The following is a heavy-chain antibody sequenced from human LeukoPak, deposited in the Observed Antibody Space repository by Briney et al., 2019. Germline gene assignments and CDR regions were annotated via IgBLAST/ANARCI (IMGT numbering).Heavy chain of an antibody. CDR2: IIPIFGTA. J-gene: IGHJ6*03. CDR1: GGTFSSYA. CDR3: ARGDTAMDYYYYYYMDV. Sequence: SVKVSCKASGGTFSSYAISWVRQAPGQGLEWMGGIIPIFGTANYAQKFQGRVTITTDESTSTAYMELSSLRSEDTAVYYCARGDTAMDYYYYYYMDVWGKGTTVTVSS. D-gene: IGHD5-18*01. V-gene: IGHV1-69*05.